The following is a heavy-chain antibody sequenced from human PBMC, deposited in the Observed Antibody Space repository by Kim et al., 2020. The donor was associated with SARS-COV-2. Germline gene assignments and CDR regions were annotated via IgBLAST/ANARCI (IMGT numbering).Heavy chain of an antibody. D-gene: IGHD5-18*01. J-gene: IGHJ4*02. CDR1: GGSISSSSYY. CDR3: ARHVKIQLWTKGFDY. Sequence: SETLSLTCTVSGGSISSSSYYWGWIRQPPGKGLEWIGSIYYSGSTYYNPSLKSRVTISVDTSKNQFSLKLSSVTAADTAVYYCARHVKIQLWTKGFDYWGQGTLVTVSS. CDR2: IYYSGST. V-gene: IGHV4-39*01.